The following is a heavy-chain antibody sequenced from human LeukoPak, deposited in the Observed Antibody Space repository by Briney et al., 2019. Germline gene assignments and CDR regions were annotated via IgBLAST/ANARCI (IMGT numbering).Heavy chain of an antibody. CDR2: IIPIFGTA. CDR3: ASRGTGGTYYFDY. Sequence: SVKVSCKASGGTFSSYAISWVRQAPGQGLEWMGGIIPIFGTANYAQKFQGRVTITTDESTSTAYMELSSLRSEDTAVYYCASRGTGGTYYFDYWGQGTLVTVSS. D-gene: IGHD7-27*01. CDR1: GGTFSSYA. J-gene: IGHJ4*02. V-gene: IGHV1-69*05.